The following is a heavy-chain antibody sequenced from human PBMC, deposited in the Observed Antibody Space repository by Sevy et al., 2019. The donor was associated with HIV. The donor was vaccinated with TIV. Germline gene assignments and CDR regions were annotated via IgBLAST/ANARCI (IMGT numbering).Heavy chain of an antibody. CDR3: ARADPVMNAFDI. J-gene: IGHJ3*02. V-gene: IGHV4-61*03. CDR2: LYYSGST. CDR1: GGSVSSGCYY. D-gene: IGHD3-16*01. Sequence: SETSLTCTVSGGSVSSGCYYWSWIRQPPGTGLEWIGYLYYSGSTNYNPSLKSRVTISLDTSKDHFSLKMTSVTTADTAVYYCARADPVMNAFDIWGQGTMVTVSS.